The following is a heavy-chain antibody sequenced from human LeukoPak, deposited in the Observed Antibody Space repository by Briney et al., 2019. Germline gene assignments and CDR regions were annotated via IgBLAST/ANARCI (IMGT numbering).Heavy chain of an antibody. Sequence: PSETLSLTCTVSRGSISSYYWSWIRQPAGKGLEWIGRISTSGSTNYKPSLKSRVTMSVDTSKNQFSLNVISVTAADTAVYYCARDVIYNGRWGAHWYFDLWGRGTLVTVSS. D-gene: IGHD6-13*01. V-gene: IGHV4-4*07. J-gene: IGHJ2*01. CDR1: RGSISSYY. CDR2: ISTSGST. CDR3: ARDVIYNGRWGAHWYFDL.